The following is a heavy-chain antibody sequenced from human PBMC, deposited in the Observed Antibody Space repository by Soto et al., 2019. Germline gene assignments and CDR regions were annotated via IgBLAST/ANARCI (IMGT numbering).Heavy chain of an antibody. CDR1: GFSLSTNGVG. D-gene: IGHD3-10*01. CDR2: IYWDDDK. Sequence: SGPTLVNPTQTLTLTCTFSGFSLSTNGVGVGWIRQPPGKALEWLALIYWDDDKRYSPSLKDRLSITKDTSKNQVVLTMTNLDPVDTATYYCAHSFQLRIFDFWGPGTLVTVSS. V-gene: IGHV2-5*02. J-gene: IGHJ4*02. CDR3: AHSFQLRIFDF.